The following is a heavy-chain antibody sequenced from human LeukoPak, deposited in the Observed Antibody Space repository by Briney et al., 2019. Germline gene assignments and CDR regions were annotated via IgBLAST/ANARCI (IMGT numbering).Heavy chain of an antibody. J-gene: IGHJ1*01. CDR3: ARAPSEIGGYYPEYFRH. CDR1: GFTFSSYW. Sequence: PGGSLRLSCAASGFTFSSYWMHWVRQAPGKGLGWVSRIKSDGSTNYADSVKGRFTISRDNAKNPVSLQMNSLRAEDTGVYYCARAPSEIGGYYPEYFRHWGQGTLVTVSS. V-gene: IGHV3-74*01. D-gene: IGHD3-22*01. CDR2: IKSDGST.